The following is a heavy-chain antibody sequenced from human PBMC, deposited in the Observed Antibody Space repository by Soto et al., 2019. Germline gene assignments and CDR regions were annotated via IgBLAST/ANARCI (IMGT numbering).Heavy chain of an antibody. Sequence: QVQLVESGGGVVQPGRSLRLSCAASGFTFSSYGMHWVRQAPGKGLEWVAVIWYDGSNKYYADSVKGRFTISRDNSENTLYLQMNSLRAEDTAVYYCARSHSSGWIDYWGQGTLVTVSS. D-gene: IGHD3-22*01. J-gene: IGHJ4*02. CDR2: IWYDGSNK. CDR1: GFTFSSYG. V-gene: IGHV3-33*01. CDR3: ARSHSSGWIDY.